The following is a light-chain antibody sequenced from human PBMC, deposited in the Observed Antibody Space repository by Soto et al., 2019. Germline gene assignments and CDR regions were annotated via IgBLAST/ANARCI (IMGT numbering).Light chain of an antibody. CDR2: GAS. CDR3: QQYGSSPLT. CDR1: QSVSGSY. Sequence: EIVLTQSPGTLSLSPGERATLSCRASQSVSGSYLAWYQQKPGQAPRLLIYGASSRATGIPDRFSGSGSGTDFTLTISRLEPEDFAVYYCQQYGSSPLTFSRGTKVDIK. J-gene: IGKJ4*01. V-gene: IGKV3-20*01.